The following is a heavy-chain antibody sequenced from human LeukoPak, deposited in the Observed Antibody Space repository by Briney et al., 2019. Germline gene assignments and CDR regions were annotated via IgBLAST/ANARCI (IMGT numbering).Heavy chain of an antibody. CDR1: GYTFTGYY. CDR2: INPNSGGT. V-gene: IGHV1-2*02. CDR3: ARDQTYYDSRNWFDP. D-gene: IGHD3-22*01. J-gene: IGHJ5*02. Sequence: ASVKVSCKASGYTFTGYYMHWVRQAPGQGLEWMGWINPNSGGTNYAQKFQGRVTMTRDTSISTAYMELSRLRSDDTAVYYCARDQTYYDSRNWFDPWGQGTLVTVSS.